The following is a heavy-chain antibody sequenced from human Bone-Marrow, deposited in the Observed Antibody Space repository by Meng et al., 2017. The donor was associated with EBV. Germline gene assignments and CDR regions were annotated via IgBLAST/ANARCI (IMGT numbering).Heavy chain of an antibody. CDR3: ARAERVAVAGTSWHVDS. CDR1: GYAFTVLS. CDR2: INTDTSKT. Sequence: VKVGAEVKQPGGSMKGSCRAAGYAFTVLSMTRGRQAPGQGLEWMGWINTDTSKTIYGRSVQGRVTMTAATSTNTAYMELSSLRSDDTAVYYCARAERVAVAGTSWHVDSWGQGTLVTVSS. D-gene: IGHD6-19*01. J-gene: IGHJ5*01. V-gene: IGHV1-18*01.